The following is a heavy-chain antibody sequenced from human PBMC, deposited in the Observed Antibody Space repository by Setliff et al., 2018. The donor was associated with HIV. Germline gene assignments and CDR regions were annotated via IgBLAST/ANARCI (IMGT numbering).Heavy chain of an antibody. J-gene: IGHJ4*02. D-gene: IGHD1-26*01. CDR1: GYTFTSYA. Sequence: ASVKVSCKASGYTFTSYAIHWVRQAPGQRLEWMGWINTGNGNTKYSQEFQGRVTITRDTSASTAYMELSSLKSEDMAVYYCARDRGGSYTPLDFWGQGTLVTVSS. CDR2: INTGNGNT. CDR3: ARDRGGSYTPLDF. V-gene: IGHV1-3*03.